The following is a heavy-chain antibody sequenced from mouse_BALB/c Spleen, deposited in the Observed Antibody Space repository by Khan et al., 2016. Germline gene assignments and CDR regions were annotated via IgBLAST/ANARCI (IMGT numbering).Heavy chain of an antibody. CDR2: ILPGSGST. Sequence: QVQLKQSGAELMKPGASVKISCKATGYTFSSYWIEWVKQRPGHGLEWIGEILPGSGSTNYNEKFKGKATFTADTSSNTAYMQLSSLTSEDSAVYYWASPYGNDAMDYWGQGTSVTVSS. CDR1: GYTFSSYW. D-gene: IGHD2-1*01. J-gene: IGHJ4*01. V-gene: IGHV1-9*01. CDR3: ASPYGNDAMDY.